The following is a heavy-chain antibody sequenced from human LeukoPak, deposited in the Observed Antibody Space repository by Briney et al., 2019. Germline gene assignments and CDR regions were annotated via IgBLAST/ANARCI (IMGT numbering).Heavy chain of an antibody. D-gene: IGHD6-19*01. CDR3: ARGPPSGYSSGWYER. Sequence: ASVKVSCKASGYTFTSYAMHWVRQAPGQRLEWMGWSNAGNGNTKYSQEFQGRVTITRDTSASTAYMELSSLTSEDMAVYYCARGPPSGYSSGWYERWGQGTLVTVSS. CDR2: SNAGNGNT. CDR1: GYTFTSYA. V-gene: IGHV1-3*02. J-gene: IGHJ5*02.